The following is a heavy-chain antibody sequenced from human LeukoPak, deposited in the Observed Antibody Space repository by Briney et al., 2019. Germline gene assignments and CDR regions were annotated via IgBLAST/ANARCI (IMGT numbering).Heavy chain of an antibody. D-gene: IGHD2-15*01. Sequence: PGESLKISCKGSGYSFTSYWIGWVRQLPGKGLQWQGIIYPGDSDTRYSPSFQGQVTISADKSISTAYLQWTSLKPSDTAIYYCARTTIVVVPTATPSWFDPWGQGTLVTVSS. V-gene: IGHV5-51*01. CDR3: ARTTIVVVPTATPSWFDP. CDR1: GYSFTSYW. J-gene: IGHJ5*02. CDR2: IYPGDSDT.